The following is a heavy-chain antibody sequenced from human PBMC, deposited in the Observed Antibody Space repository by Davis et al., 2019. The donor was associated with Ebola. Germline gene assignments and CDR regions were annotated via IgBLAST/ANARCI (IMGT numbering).Heavy chain of an antibody. D-gene: IGHD3-3*01. CDR1: GGSFSGYY. Sequence: MPSETLSLTCAVYGGSFSGYYWSWIRQPPGKGLEWIGYIYYSGRTNYNPSLKSRVTISVDTSKNQFSLKLSSVTAADTAVYYCAREAGVVIFDYWGQGTLVTVSS. V-gene: IGHV4-59*01. CDR3: AREAGVVIFDY. J-gene: IGHJ4*02. CDR2: IYYSGRT.